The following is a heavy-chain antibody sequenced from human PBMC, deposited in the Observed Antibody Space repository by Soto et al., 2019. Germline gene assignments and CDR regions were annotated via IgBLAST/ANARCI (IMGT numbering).Heavy chain of an antibody. CDR3: ARRAEDLYYYYMDV. CDR1: GYSFSSYG. V-gene: IGHV1-18*01. J-gene: IGHJ6*03. CDR2: IRPYNGDT. Sequence: HLVQSGAEVKKPGASVKVSCKASGYSFSSYGIIWVRQAPGQGLEWMGWIRPYNGDTNSAQKLQGRVTMTTDTSTSTAYMELRSLRSDDTAVYYCARRAEDLYYYYMDVWGKGTTVTVSS. D-gene: IGHD1-26*01.